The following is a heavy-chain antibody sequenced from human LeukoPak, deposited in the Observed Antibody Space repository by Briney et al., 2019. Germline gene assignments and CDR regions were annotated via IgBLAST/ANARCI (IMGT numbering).Heavy chain of an antibody. CDR1: GFTFTDYA. D-gene: IGHD3-16*02. CDR3: ARHDSFIPF. Sequence: GGSVRLSCAASGFTFTDYAMSWVRQAPGKGLEWVSGISDSGRATYYTDSVKGRCTISRDNSKNTVSLQMDNVTPDDTAVYFCARHDSFIPFWGQGALVTVSS. J-gene: IGHJ4*02. V-gene: IGHV3-23*01. CDR2: ISDSGRAT.